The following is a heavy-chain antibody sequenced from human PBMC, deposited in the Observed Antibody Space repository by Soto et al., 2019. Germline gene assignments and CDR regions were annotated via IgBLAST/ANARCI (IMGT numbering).Heavy chain of an antibody. CDR2: ISGSGGST. V-gene: IGHV3-23*01. D-gene: IGHD1-26*01. CDR1: GFTFSSYA. J-gene: IGHJ3*02. CDR3: ATPTGRWTGGTALGAFDI. Sequence: GGSLRLSCAASGFTFSSYAMSWVRQAPGKGLEWVSAISGSGGSTYYADSGKGRFTISRDNSKNTLYRQMNSLRAEDTAVYYCATPTGRWTGGTALGAFDIWGQGTMATVSS.